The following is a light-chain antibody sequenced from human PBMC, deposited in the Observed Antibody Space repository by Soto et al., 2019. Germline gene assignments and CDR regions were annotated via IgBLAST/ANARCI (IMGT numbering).Light chain of an antibody. J-gene: IGLJ1*01. V-gene: IGLV2-14*01. CDR3: SSYASSSSYV. CDR2: EVT. CDR1: SSDVGGYNH. Sequence: QSVLTQPASVSGSPRQSITISCTGTSSDVGGYNHVSWYQIHPGKAPKLIIYEVTSRPSGVSYRFSGSKSGNSASLTISGLQTEDEADYYCSSYASSSSYVFGGGTKVTVL.